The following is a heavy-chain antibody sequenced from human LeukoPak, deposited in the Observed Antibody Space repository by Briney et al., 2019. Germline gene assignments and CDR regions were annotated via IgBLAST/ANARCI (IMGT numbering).Heavy chain of an antibody. Sequence: SVKVFCKASGYTFTSYGISWVRQAPGQGLEWMGRIIPIFGTANYAQKFQGRVTITTDESTSTAYMELSSLRSEDTAVYYCARGYCSSTSCYLPEYFQHWGQGTLVTVSS. CDR1: GYTFTSYG. J-gene: IGHJ1*01. V-gene: IGHV1-69*05. CDR3: ARGYCSSTSCYLPEYFQH. CDR2: IIPIFGTA. D-gene: IGHD2-2*01.